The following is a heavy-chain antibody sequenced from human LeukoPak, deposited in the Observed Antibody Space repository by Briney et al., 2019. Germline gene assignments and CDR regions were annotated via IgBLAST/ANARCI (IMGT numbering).Heavy chain of an antibody. CDR2: INPSGGST. D-gene: IGHD3-16*01. CDR1: GYTFTSYY. J-gene: IGHJ3*02. Sequence: GASVKVSCKASGYTFTSYYMHWVRQAPGQGLEWMGIINPSGGSTSYAQKFQGRVTMTRDMSTSTVYMELSSLRSEDTAVYYCASSSLYYDDAFDIWGQGTMVTVS. CDR3: ASSSLYYDDAFDI. V-gene: IGHV1-46*01.